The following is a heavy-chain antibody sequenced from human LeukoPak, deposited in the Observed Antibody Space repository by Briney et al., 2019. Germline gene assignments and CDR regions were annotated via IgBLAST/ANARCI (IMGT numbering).Heavy chain of an antibody. CDR2: IRHSGST. CDR3: ARGDILTGYSF. V-gene: IGHV4-34*01. D-gene: IGHD3-9*01. Sequence: SGTLSLTCAVYGGSFSGYYWSWIRQPPGKGLEWIGEIRHSGSTKYNPSLTSRVTISVDTSKNQFSLKLSSVTAADTAVYYCARGDILTGYSFWGQGTLVTVCS. CDR1: GGSFSGYY. J-gene: IGHJ4*02.